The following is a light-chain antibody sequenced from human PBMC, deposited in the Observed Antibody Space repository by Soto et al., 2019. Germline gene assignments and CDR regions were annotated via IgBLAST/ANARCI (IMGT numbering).Light chain of an antibody. CDR1: SSGVGGYNY. V-gene: IGLV2-14*01. Sequence: QSVLTQPASVSGSPGQSITISCTVTSSGVGGYNYVSWYQQHPGKAPKLIIYEVSNRPSGVSTRFSGSKSGNTASLTISGLQAEDEADYYCTSYTSTSTLEGVFGGGTQLTVL. CDR2: EVS. J-gene: IGLJ7*01. CDR3: TSYTSTSTLEGV.